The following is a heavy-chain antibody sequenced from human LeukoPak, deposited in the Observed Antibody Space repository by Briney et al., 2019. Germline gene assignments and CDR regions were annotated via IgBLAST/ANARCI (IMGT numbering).Heavy chain of an antibody. CDR3: ARVMGLVRGAFDI. CDR2: INPNSGGT. J-gene: IGHJ3*02. V-gene: IGHV1-2*02. Sequence: ASVKVSCKASGGTFSSYAISWVRQAPGQGLEWMGWINPNSGGTNYAQKFQGRVSMTRDTSISTAYMELSRLRSDDTAVYYCARVMGLVRGAFDIWGQGTMVTVSS. CDR1: GGTFSSYA. D-gene: IGHD6-6*01.